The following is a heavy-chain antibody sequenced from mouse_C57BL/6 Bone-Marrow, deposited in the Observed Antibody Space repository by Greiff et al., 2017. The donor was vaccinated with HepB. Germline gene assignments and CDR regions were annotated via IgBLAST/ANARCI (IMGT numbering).Heavy chain of an antibody. CDR2: ISDGGSYT. CDR3: AREDY. Sequence: EVQLVESGGGLVKPGGSLKLSCAASGFTFSSYAMSWVRQTPEKRLECVATISDGGSYTYYPDNVKGRFTISRDNAKNNLYLQMSHLKSEDTAMYYCAREDYWGQGTTLTVSS. V-gene: IGHV5-4*01. CDR1: GFTFSSYA. J-gene: IGHJ2*01.